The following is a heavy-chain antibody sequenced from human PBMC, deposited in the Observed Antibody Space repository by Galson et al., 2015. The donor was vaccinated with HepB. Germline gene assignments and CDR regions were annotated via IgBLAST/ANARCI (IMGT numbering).Heavy chain of an antibody. V-gene: IGHV3-74*01. Sequence: SLRLSCAASGFTFSSYWMNWVRQAPGKGPVWVSRISSDGSSISYADSVKGRFTTSRDNAKNTLYLQMHSLRAEDTAVYYCARLIHFPGIGVDYWGQGTLVTVSS. J-gene: IGHJ4*02. CDR1: GFTFSSYW. CDR2: ISSDGSSI. CDR3: ARLIHFPGIGVDY. D-gene: IGHD3-10*01.